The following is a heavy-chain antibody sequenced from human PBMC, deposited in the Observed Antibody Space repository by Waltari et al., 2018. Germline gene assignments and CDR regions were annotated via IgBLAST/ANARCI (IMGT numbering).Heavy chain of an antibody. D-gene: IGHD3-9*01. J-gene: IGHJ6*02. Sequence: EVQLEESGGGVVQPGGSLRLSCAASGFTFDDFAMHWVRQAPGKGLEGVSLITWDGRSTYDADSVKGRFAISRDNGKDFLYLQMNSLRPEDTTLYYWVKEAAGYDSLIANGLDVWGQGTTVTVSS. CDR1: GFTFDDFA. CDR2: ITWDGRST. V-gene: IGHV3-43D*04. CDR3: VKEAAGYDSLIANGLDV.